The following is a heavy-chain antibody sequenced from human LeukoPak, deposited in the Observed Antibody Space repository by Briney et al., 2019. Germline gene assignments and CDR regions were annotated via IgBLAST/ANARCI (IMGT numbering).Heavy chain of an antibody. D-gene: IGHD3-22*01. Sequence: PAGSLRLSCTDSGFGLSNYWMIWVRQAPEKGLQWVASIKQDGSLIYYLDSVKGRFTISRDDAKSSLYLQMNSLRSDDTAVYYCARDLTPHFSGNYYDAFDIWGQGTMVTVSS. CDR2: IKQDGSLI. CDR1: GFGLSNYW. J-gene: IGHJ3*02. V-gene: IGHV3-7*01. CDR3: ARDLTPHFSGNYYDAFDI.